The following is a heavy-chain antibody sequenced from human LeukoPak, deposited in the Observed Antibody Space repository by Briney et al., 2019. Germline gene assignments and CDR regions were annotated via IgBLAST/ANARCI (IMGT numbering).Heavy chain of an antibody. J-gene: IGHJ3*02. CDR1: GGSISSYY. V-gene: IGHV4-59*01. D-gene: IGHD1-26*01. CDR3: ARGGSYLSAFDI. CDR2: IYYSGST. Sequence: NPSETLSLTCTVSGGSISSYYWSWIRQPPGKGLEWIGYIYYSGSTNYNPSLKSRVTISVHTSKNQFSLKLSSVTAADTAVYYCARGGSYLSAFDIWGQGTMVTVSS.